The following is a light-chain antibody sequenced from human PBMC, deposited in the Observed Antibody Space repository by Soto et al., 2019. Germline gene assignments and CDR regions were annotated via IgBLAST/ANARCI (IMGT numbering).Light chain of an antibody. J-gene: IGKJ1*01. Sequence: EIVMTQSPVTLSVSPGGRATLSCRASQSISDTLAWYQQKPGQAPRLLIHGASTRAPGFPARFSGSGSGTDFTLTISSLQSEDFAVYYCQQYGSSPPRTFGQGTKVE. CDR1: QSISDT. CDR3: QQYGSSPPRT. V-gene: IGKV3-15*01. CDR2: GAS.